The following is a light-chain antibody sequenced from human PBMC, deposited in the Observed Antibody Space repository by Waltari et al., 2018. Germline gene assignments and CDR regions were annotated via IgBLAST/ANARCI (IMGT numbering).Light chain of an antibody. V-gene: IGKV3-11*01. CDR1: QSVSRY. Sequence: EIVLPQSPATLSFSPGERATLSCRASQSVSRYLAWYQQKPGQAPRLLIYEASIRATGIPARFSGSGSGTDFTLTISSLEPEDFAVYYCQQRSNWQYTFGQGTKLEI. CDR2: EAS. J-gene: IGKJ2*01. CDR3: QQRSNWQYT.